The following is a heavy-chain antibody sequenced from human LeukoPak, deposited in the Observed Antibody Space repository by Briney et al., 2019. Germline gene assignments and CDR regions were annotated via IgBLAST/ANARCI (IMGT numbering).Heavy chain of an antibody. V-gene: IGHV3-30*03. D-gene: IGHD3-22*01. CDR1: GFTFSSYG. CDR3: ARYDSSGYYLLGFDY. J-gene: IGHJ4*02. Sequence: PGGSLRLSCAASGFTFSSYGMHWVRQAPGKGLEWVAVISYDGSNKYYADSVKGRFTISRDNSKNTLYLQMNSLRAEDTAVYYCARYDSSGYYLLGFDYWGQGTLVTVSS. CDR2: ISYDGSNK.